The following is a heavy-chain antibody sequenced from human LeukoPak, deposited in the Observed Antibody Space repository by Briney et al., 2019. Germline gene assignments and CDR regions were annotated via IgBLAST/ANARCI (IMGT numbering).Heavy chain of an antibody. J-gene: IGHJ4*02. CDR2: INPNSGGT. Sequence: ASVKVSCKASGYTFTGYYMHWVRQAPGQGLEWMGWINPNSGGTNYAQKFQGRVTMTRDTSISTAYMELSRLRSDDTAVYYCARARMAAAEGFDYWGQGTLVTVSS. D-gene: IGHD6-13*01. CDR1: GYTFTGYY. V-gene: IGHV1-2*02. CDR3: ARARMAAAEGFDY.